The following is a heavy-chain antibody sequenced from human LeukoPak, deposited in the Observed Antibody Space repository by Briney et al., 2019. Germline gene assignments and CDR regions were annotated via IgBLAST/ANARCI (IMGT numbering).Heavy chain of an antibody. Sequence: GGFLRLSCDVSGFTFSDYYMSWIRQAPGKGLECISYISNSGDTMHYADSVKGRFTISRDNAKNSLYLQMNSLRVEDTAVYHCARVKGSYFFDYWGQGTQVTVSS. CDR3: ARVKGSYFFDY. D-gene: IGHD3-10*01. CDR1: GFTFSDYY. V-gene: IGHV3-11*01. J-gene: IGHJ4*02. CDR2: ISNSGDTM.